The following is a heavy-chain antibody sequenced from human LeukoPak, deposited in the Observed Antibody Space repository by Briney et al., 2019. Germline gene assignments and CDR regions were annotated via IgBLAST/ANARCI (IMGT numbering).Heavy chain of an antibody. V-gene: IGHV7-4-1*02. CDR2: INTNTGNP. D-gene: IGHD3-10*01. CDR1: GYTFTSYA. Sequence: ASVKVSCKASGYTFTSYAMNWVRQAPGQGLEWMGWINTNTGNPTYAQGFTGRFVFSLDTSVSTAYLQISSLKAEDTAVYYCARGLRGTQPEYGAHITMVRGVVMGGFGYWGQGTLVTVSS. J-gene: IGHJ4*02. CDR3: ARGLRGTQPEYGAHITMVRGVVMGGFGY.